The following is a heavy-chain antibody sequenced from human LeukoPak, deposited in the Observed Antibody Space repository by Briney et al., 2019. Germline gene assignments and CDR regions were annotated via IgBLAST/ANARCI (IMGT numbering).Heavy chain of an antibody. J-gene: IGHJ4*02. CDR2: ISSGGSTI. CDR3: ARDFRYLGLDY. CDR1: GFIFSHYW. V-gene: IGHV3-11*01. Sequence: GGSLRLSCGASGFIFSHYWMSWVRQAPGKGLEWVSYISSGGSTIYYADSVKGRFTISRDNAKNSLYLQMNSLRAEDTAVYYCARDFRYLGLDYWGQGTLVTVSS. D-gene: IGHD1-1*01.